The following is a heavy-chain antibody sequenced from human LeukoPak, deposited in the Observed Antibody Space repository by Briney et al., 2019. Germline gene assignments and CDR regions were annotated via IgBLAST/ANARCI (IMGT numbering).Heavy chain of an antibody. Sequence: GGSLRLSCVASGFTLSTYGMRWVRQAPGKGLEWVAFIRYDGSDKFYGDSVKGRFTTSRDNSKNTLYLQMSRLRVEDTAVYYCAKDLDCSGGTCHKAFDCWGQGTLVTVSS. CDR1: GFTLSTYG. J-gene: IGHJ4*02. V-gene: IGHV3-30*02. D-gene: IGHD2-15*01. CDR2: IRYDGSDK. CDR3: AKDLDCSGGTCHKAFDC.